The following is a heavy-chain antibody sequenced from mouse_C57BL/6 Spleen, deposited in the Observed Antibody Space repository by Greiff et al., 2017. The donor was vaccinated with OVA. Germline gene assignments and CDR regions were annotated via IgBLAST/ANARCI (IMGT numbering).Heavy chain of an antibody. V-gene: IGHV1-15*01. D-gene: IGHD1-1*01. Sequence: QVQLQQPGAELVRPGASVTLSCKASGYTFTDYEMHWVKQTPVHGLEWIGAIDPETGGTAYNQKFKGKAILTADKSSSTAYMELRSLTSEDSAVYYCTRRVEDFDYWGQGTTLTVSS. CDR1: GYTFTDYE. J-gene: IGHJ2*01. CDR3: TRRVEDFDY. CDR2: IDPETGGT.